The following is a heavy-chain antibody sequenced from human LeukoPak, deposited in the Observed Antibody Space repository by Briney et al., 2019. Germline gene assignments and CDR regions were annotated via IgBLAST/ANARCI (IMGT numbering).Heavy chain of an antibody. CDR2: IYHSGST. Sequence: KPSETPSLTCAVSGGSISSSNWWSWVRQPPGKGLEWIGEIYHSGSTNYNPSLKSRVTISVDTSKNQFSLKLSSVTAADTAVYYCARDFSYGYGYNSHWFDPWGQGTLVTVSS. CDR3: ARDFSYGYGYNSHWFDP. CDR1: GGSISSSNW. D-gene: IGHD5-24*01. V-gene: IGHV4-4*02. J-gene: IGHJ5*02.